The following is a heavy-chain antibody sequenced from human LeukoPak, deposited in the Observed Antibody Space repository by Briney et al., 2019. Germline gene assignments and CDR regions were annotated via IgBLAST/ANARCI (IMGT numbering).Heavy chain of an antibody. V-gene: IGHV5-51*01. Sequence: GGSLKISCKGSGYSFISYWIGWVRQMPGKGLEGMRIIYPGDSDTRYSPSFQGQVTISADKSISTAYLQWSSLKASDTAMYYCARTYYDFWSGLDYWGQGTLVTVSS. CDR1: GYSFISYW. CDR3: ARTYYDFWSGLDY. J-gene: IGHJ4*02. D-gene: IGHD3-3*01. CDR2: IYPGDSDT.